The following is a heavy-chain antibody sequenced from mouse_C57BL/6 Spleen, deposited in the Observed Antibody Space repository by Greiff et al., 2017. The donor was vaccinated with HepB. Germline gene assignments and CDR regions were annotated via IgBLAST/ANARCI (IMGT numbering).Heavy chain of an antibody. Sequence: EVKLVESGGDLVKPGGSLKLSCAASGFTFSSYGMSWVRQTPDKRLEWVATISSGGSDTYYPDSVKGRFTSSRDKAKNTLYLQMSSLKSEDTAIYYCARHLTTGAWFAYWGQGTLVTVSA. J-gene: IGHJ3*01. CDR3: ARHLTTGAWFAY. CDR2: ISSGGSDT. V-gene: IGHV5-6*01. CDR1: GFTFSSYG. D-gene: IGHD2-12*01.